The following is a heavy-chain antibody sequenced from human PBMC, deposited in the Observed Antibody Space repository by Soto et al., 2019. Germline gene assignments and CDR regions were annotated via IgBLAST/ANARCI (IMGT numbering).Heavy chain of an antibody. CDR3: AAGDSSDTGDH. Sequence: QVRLVQSGAEVKKPGSSVKVSCKASGDTLSHYGVSWVRQVPGKGLEWMGGTTAILGTRDYAQKFQGRMTITSDESTTTSHMELNSRTSDDTAVDYCAAGDSSDTGDHWGQGTLVTVAS. CDR1: GDTLSHYG. J-gene: IGHJ4*02. V-gene: IGHV1-69*01. CDR2: TTAILGTR. D-gene: IGHD5-18*01.